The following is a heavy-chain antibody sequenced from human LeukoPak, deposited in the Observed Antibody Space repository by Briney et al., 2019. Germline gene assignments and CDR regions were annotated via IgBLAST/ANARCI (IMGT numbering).Heavy chain of an antibody. Sequence: GGSLRLSCAASGFTFSDYYMTWIRQAPGKGLEWVSYISSSGDTIYYADSVRGRFTISRDNAKNSLYLQMNSLGAEDAAVYYCARGASDTDMALYYYFYYMDVWGKGTTVTVSS. CDR2: ISSSGDTI. CDR3: ARGASDTDMALYYYFYYMDV. D-gene: IGHD5-18*01. J-gene: IGHJ6*03. CDR1: GFTFSDYY. V-gene: IGHV3-11*04.